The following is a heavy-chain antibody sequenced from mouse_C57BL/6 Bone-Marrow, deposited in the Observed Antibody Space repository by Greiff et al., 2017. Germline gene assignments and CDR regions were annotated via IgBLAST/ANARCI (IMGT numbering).Heavy chain of an antibody. CDR3: ARYLTGGAMDY. Sequence: EVMLVESGGGLVQPGGSLSLSCAASGFTFTDYYMSWVRQPPGKALEWLGFIRNKANGYTTEYSASVKGRFTISRDNSQSILYLQMNALRAEDSATYYCARYLTGGAMDYWGQGTSVTVSS. J-gene: IGHJ4*01. CDR1: GFTFTDYY. CDR2: IRNKANGYTT. V-gene: IGHV7-3*01.